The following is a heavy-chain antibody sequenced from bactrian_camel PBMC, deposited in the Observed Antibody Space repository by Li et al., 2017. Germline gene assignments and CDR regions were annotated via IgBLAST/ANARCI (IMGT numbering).Heavy chain of an antibody. CDR3: AVRGYCASGTYFADSELNH. Sequence: VQLVESGGGLVQPGGSLRLSCAASGFTFSSYGMNWVRQAPGKGLEWVSGINAGGGITYYADSVKGRVTISRDNAKNTLYLQANSLKTEDTAMYYCAVRGYCASGTYFADSELNHWGQGTQVTV. V-gene: IGHV3S40*01. D-gene: IGHD3*01. CDR1: GFTFSSYG. J-gene: IGHJ4*01. CDR2: INAGGGIT.